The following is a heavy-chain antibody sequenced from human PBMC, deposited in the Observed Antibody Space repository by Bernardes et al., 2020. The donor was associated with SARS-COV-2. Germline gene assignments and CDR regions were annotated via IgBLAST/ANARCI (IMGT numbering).Heavy chain of an antibody. V-gene: IGHV1-18*01. CDR1: GYTFTSYG. J-gene: IGHJ5*02. Sequence: ASVKVSCMASGYTFTSYGISWVRQAPGQGLEWMGWINPYNADTHYAQKFQGRVTMTADTSTRTAYMDLRSLRSDDTAVYYCARDPTMVRGVFRWFDPWGQGTLVTVSS. CDR3: ARDPTMVRGVFRWFDP. CDR2: INPYNADT. D-gene: IGHD3-10*01.